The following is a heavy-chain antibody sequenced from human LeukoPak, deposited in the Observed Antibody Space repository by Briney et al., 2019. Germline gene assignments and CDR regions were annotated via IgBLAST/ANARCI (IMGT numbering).Heavy chain of an antibody. CDR2: IRYDGSNK. Sequence: SGGSLRLSCAASGFTFSSYGMHWVRQAPGKGLEWVAFIRYDGSNKYYADSVKGRFTISRDNSKNTLYLQMNSLRAEDTAVYYCARDSGHYGDYGHYFDYWGQGTLVTVSS. J-gene: IGHJ4*02. CDR3: ARDSGHYGDYGHYFDY. V-gene: IGHV3-30*02. CDR1: GFTFSSYG. D-gene: IGHD4-17*01.